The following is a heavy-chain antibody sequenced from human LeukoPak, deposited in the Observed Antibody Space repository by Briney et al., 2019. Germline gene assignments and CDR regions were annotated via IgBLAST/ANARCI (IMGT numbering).Heavy chain of an antibody. CDR2: ISGSGCNT. CDR3: AKDKVVLVTMVRADY. V-gene: IGHV3-23*01. J-gene: IGHJ4*02. D-gene: IGHD3-10*01. Sequence: GGSLRLSCAASGFTFSSYAMSWVRQAPGKGLEWVSAISGSGCNTYYADSVKGRFTISRDNTKNTLYLQMNSLRAEDTAVYYCAKDKVVLVTMVRADYWGQGTLVTVSS. CDR1: GFTFSSYA.